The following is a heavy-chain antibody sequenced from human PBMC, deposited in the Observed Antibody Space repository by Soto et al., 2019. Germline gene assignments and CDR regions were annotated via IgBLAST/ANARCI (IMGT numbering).Heavy chain of an antibody. CDR3: ARDYMVRGVMRWFDP. J-gene: IGHJ5*02. Sequence: QVQLQESGPGLVKPSGTLSLTCAVSGGSISSSNWWSWVRQPPGKGLVWIGEVYHSGSTNYNPSLKSRVTISVDKSKNQFSLKLSSVTAADTAVYYCARDYMVRGVMRWFDPWGQGTLVTVSS. V-gene: IGHV4-4*02. CDR2: VYHSGST. CDR1: GGSISSSNW. D-gene: IGHD3-10*01.